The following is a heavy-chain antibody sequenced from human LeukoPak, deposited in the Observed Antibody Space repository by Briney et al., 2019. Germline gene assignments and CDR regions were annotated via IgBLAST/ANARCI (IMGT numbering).Heavy chain of an antibody. CDR3: VGNGYYSLDY. J-gene: IGHJ4*02. CDR1: GGSISSGSYY. V-gene: IGHV4-61*02. D-gene: IGHD3-10*01. Sequence: PSQTLSLTCTVSGGSISSGSYYWSWIRQPAGKGLEWIGRIYTSGSTNYNPSLKSRVTISVDKSKNQFSLKLSSVTAADTAVYYCVGNGYYSLDYWGQGTLVTVSS. CDR2: IYTSGST.